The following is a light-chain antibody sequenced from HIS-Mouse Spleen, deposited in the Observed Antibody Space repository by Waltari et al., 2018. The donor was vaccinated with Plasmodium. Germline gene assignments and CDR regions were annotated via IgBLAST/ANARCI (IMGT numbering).Light chain of an antibody. CDR3: CSYAGSSTFV. Sequence: QSALTQPASVSGSPGQSITISCTGTSSDVGSYNLVSWYQQHPGKAPKLRIYEGIKRASGVSNRFSSSKSGNTASLTISGLQAEDEADYYCCSYAGSSTFVFGGGTKLTVL. J-gene: IGLJ3*02. CDR1: SSDVGSYNL. V-gene: IGLV2-23*03. CDR2: EGI.